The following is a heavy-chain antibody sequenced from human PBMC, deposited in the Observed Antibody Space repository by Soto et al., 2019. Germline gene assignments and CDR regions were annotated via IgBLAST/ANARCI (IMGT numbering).Heavy chain of an antibody. V-gene: IGHV1-69*06. CDR3: ARDRDGYSNRHFDY. D-gene: IGHD2-21*01. Sequence: QVQLVQSGAEVKKPGSSVKVSCKASGGTFGSYAISWVRQAPGQGLEWMGGIIPIFGTANYAQKFQGRVTLTADKSTSTAYMELSSLRSEDTAVYYCARDRDGYSNRHFDYWGQGTLVTVSS. J-gene: IGHJ4*02. CDR1: GGTFGSYA. CDR2: IIPIFGTA.